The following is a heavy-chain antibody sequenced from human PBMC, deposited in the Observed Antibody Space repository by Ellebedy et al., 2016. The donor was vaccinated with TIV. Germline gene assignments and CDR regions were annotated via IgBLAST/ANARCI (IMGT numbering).Heavy chain of an antibody. CDR2: SISSGGST. V-gene: IGHV3-23*01. CDR1: GFTFSNYA. Sequence: GESLKISCAASGFTFSNYAISWVRQAPGKGLEWVSGSISSGGSTYYTDPVKGRFTISRDNSKNTVSLQMTSLRADDTAVYYCARGPEMAHFDYWGQGTLVTVSS. J-gene: IGHJ4*02. CDR3: ARGPEMAHFDY. D-gene: IGHD5-24*01.